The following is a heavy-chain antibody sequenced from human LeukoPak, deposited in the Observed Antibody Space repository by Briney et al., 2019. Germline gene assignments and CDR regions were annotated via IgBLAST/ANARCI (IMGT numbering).Heavy chain of an antibody. Sequence: ASVKVSCKASGYTFTGYYMHWVRQAPGQGLEWMGIINPSGGSTSYAQKFQGRVTMTRDTSTSTVYMELSSLRSEDTAVYYCARGGRAYYYDSSGLPRDAFDIWGQGTMVTVSS. D-gene: IGHD3-22*01. CDR3: ARGGRAYYYDSSGLPRDAFDI. CDR2: INPSGGST. V-gene: IGHV1-46*01. J-gene: IGHJ3*02. CDR1: GYTFTGYY.